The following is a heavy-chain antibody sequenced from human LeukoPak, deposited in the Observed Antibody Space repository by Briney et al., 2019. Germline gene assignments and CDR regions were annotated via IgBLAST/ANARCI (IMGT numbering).Heavy chain of an antibody. D-gene: IGHD3-3*01. V-gene: IGHV3-21*01. Sequence: GGSLRLSCAASGFTFSSYSMNWVRQAPGKGLEWVSSISSSSSYIYYADSVKGRFTISRDNAKNSLYLQMNSLRAEDTAVYYCARDPHDFWSGYEDAFDIWGQGTMVTVSS. CDR3: ARDPHDFWSGYEDAFDI. CDR2: ISSSSSYI. CDR1: GFTFSSYS. J-gene: IGHJ3*02.